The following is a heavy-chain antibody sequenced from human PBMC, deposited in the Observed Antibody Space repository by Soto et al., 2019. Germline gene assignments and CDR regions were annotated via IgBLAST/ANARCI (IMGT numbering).Heavy chain of an antibody. Sequence: GGSLRLSCAASGFTFSSYSMNWVRQAPVKGLEWVSSISSSSSYIYYADSVKGRFTISRDNAKNSLYLQMNSLRAEDTAVYYCARDRFLEFYFDYWGQGTLVTFSS. CDR2: ISSSSSYI. D-gene: IGHD3-3*01. V-gene: IGHV3-21*01. CDR3: ARDRFLEFYFDY. CDR1: GFTFSSYS. J-gene: IGHJ4*02.